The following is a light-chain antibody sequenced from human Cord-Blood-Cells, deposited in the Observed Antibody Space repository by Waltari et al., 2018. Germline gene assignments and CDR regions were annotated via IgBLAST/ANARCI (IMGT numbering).Light chain of an antibody. CDR2: EGS. J-gene: IGLJ3*02. V-gene: IGLV2-23*01. CDR3: CSYAGSSTL. CDR1: SSDVGSYNL. Sequence: QSALTQPASASGSPGQSITIPCTGTSSDVGSYNLVAWYQQHPGKAPKLMIYEGSKRPSGVSNRFSGSKSGNTASLTISGLQAEDEADYYCCSYAGSSTLFGGGTKLTVL.